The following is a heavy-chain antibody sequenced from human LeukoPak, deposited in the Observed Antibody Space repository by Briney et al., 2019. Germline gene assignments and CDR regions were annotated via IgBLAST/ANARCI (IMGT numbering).Heavy chain of an antibody. Sequence: PSETLSLTCTVSGGSISSSSYYWGWIRQPPGKGLEWIGTIYYSGSTYYNPSLKTRITISVDTSKNQFSLKLTSVPAADTAVYYCARLSLLLWFGELRYNWFDPWGKGTLVTVSS. J-gene: IGHJ5*02. CDR3: ARLSLLLWFGELRYNWFDP. D-gene: IGHD3-10*01. V-gene: IGHV4-39*01. CDR2: IYYSGST. CDR1: GGSISSSSYY.